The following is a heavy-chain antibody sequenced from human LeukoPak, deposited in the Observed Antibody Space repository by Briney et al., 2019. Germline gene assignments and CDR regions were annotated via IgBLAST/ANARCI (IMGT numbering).Heavy chain of an antibody. D-gene: IGHD3-16*01. CDR1: GDSSRSSDSY. J-gene: IGHJ4*02. Sequence: SQTLSLTCTVSGDSSRSSDSYRGWIRQPPGKGLEWIGSLYYSGSSYYNPSLKSRVTISADTSKNQFSLKLTSVTAADTAVYYCVLMAGYWGQGTLVTVSS. CDR2: LYYSGSS. CDR3: VLMAGY. V-gene: IGHV4-39*01.